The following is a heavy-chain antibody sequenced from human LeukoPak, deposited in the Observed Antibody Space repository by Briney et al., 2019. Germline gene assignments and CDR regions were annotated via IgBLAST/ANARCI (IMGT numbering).Heavy chain of an antibody. CDR1: GFTFSSYA. CDR3: ARDSVPAASTFMDV. V-gene: IGHV3-30-3*01. CDR2: ISYDGSNK. J-gene: IGHJ6*03. D-gene: IGHD2-2*01. Sequence: GGSLRLSCAASGFTFSSYAMHWVRKAPGKGREWVAVISYDGSNKYYADSVKGRFTISRDNSKNTLYLQMNSLRAEDTAVYYCARDSVPAASTFMDVWGKGTTVTVSS.